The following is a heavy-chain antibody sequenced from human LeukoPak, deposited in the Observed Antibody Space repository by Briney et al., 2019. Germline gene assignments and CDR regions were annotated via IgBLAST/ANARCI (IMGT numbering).Heavy chain of an antibody. CDR2: IIPIFGTA. D-gene: IGHD4-17*01. CDR1: GGTFSSCA. J-gene: IGHJ4*02. V-gene: IGHV1-69*06. Sequence: ASVKVSCKASGGTFSSCAISWVRQAPGQGLEWMGGIIPIFGTANYAQKFQGRVTITADKSTSTAYMELSSLRSEDTAVYYCARNGDYKPFDYWGQGTLVTVSS. CDR3: ARNGDYKPFDY.